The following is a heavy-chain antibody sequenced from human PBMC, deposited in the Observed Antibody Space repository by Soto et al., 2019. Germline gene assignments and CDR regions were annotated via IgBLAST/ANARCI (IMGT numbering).Heavy chain of an antibody. J-gene: IGHJ6*02. CDR2: ISTYTGNT. D-gene: IGHD3-10*01. Sequence: QVHLVQSGAEVKKPGASVKVACKASGYIFTNYDINWVRQASGQGLEWMGWISTYTGNTNYAQKLQGRVTMTTDTSTSTAYMELTRLRSDHTAVYYCARGYYYGSGRPTPGVMDVWGQGTTVTVSS. V-gene: IGHV1-18*01. CDR1: GYIFTNYD. CDR3: ARGYYYGSGRPTPGVMDV.